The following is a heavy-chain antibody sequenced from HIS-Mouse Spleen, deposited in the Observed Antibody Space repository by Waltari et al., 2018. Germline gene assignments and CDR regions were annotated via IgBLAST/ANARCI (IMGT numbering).Heavy chain of an antibody. V-gene: IGHV1-18*01. J-gene: IGHJ4*02. CDR3: ARSYWTGTTSVSGFDY. Sequence: QVQLVQSGAEVKKPGASVKVSCKASGYTFTSYGISWVRQAPGQGLEWMGWISAYNGNTNYAQKLQGRVTVTTDTSTSTAYMELRSLRSDDTAVYYCARSYWTGTTSVSGFDYWGQGTLVTVSS. CDR2: ISAYNGNT. CDR1: GYTFTSYG. D-gene: IGHD1-7*01.